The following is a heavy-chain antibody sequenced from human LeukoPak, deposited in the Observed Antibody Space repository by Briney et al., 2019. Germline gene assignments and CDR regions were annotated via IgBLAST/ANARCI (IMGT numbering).Heavy chain of an antibody. Sequence: GGSLRLSCAAPGFTFSSYEMNWVRQAPGKGLEWVSYISSSGSTIYYVDSVKGRFIISRDNAKNSLYLQMNSLRAEDTAVYYCARENGGYDKGDCYDHWGQGTLVTVSS. V-gene: IGHV3-48*03. J-gene: IGHJ4*02. CDR3: ARENGGYDKGDCYDH. CDR2: ISSSGSTI. D-gene: IGHD5-12*01. CDR1: GFTFSSYE.